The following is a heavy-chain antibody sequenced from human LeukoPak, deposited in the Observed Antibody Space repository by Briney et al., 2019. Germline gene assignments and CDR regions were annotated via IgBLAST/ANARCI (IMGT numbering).Heavy chain of an antibody. CDR3: ASTPPSNYYGSGSRAYYFDY. CDR2: IYYRGST. J-gene: IGHJ4*02. Sequence: SETLSLTCTVSGGSISSYYWSWIRQPPGKGLEWIGYIYYRGSTYYNPSLKSRVTISVDTSKNQFSLKLSSVTAADTAVYYCASTPPSNYYGSGSRAYYFDYWGQGTLVTVSS. CDR1: GGSISSYY. V-gene: IGHV4-59*08. D-gene: IGHD3-10*01.